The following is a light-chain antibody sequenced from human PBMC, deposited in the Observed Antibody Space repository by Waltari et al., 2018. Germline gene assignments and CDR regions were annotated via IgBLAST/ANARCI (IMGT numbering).Light chain of an antibody. CDR1: EDISSW. CDR2: GAS. Sequence: DIQMTQSPSSVSASVGDRVTITCRASEDISSWLDWYQQKPGIAPKLLIYGASSLQSGVPSRFSGSGSGTDFTLTISSLQAEDFATYYCQQANSFPLTFGGGTKVEI. V-gene: IGKV1-12*01. CDR3: QQANSFPLT. J-gene: IGKJ4*01.